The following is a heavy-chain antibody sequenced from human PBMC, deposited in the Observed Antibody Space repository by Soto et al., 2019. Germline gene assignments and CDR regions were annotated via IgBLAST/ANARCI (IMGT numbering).Heavy chain of an antibody. D-gene: IGHD4-17*01. J-gene: IGHJ4*02. CDR3: ARHGGTTPFDF. Sequence: QLQLQESGPGLVKPSETLSLTCTVSGDSIRGSSYYWAWIRQLPGQELEWIGTAYYSGSTYYHPSLKSRVTLSVDPSKNQFSLRLTSVNATDTGTYFCARHGGTTPFDFWGQGIQVAVSS. CDR2: AYYSGST. V-gene: IGHV4-39*01. CDR1: GDSIRGSSYY.